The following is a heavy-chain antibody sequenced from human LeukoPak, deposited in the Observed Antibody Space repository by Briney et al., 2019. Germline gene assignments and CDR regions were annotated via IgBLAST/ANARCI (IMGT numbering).Heavy chain of an antibody. V-gene: IGHV3-21*01. CDR1: GFTFSSYS. J-gene: IGHJ4*02. D-gene: IGHD2-2*02. Sequence: GGSLRLSCAASGFTFSSYSMNWVRQAPGKRLEWVSSISSSSYIYYADSVKGRFTISRDNAKNSLYLRMNSLRAEDTAVYYCASRYCSSTSCYTPFDYWGQGTLVTVSS. CDR3: ASRYCSSTSCYTPFDY. CDR2: ISSSSYI.